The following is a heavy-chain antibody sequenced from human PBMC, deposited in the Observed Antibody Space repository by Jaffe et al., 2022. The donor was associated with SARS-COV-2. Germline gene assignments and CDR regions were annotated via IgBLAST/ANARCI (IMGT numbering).Heavy chain of an antibody. J-gene: IGHJ4*02. CDR3: ARGRTRFVY. Sequence: EVKLVESGGGLVQPGGSLRLSCAASGFNLRSFSMSWVRQAPGKGLEWVATIKEDGSDNYYLDSVKGRFTISRDNAKNSLYLQMDSLRAEDTAVYYCARGRTRFVYWGQGTLVTVSS. V-gene: IGHV3-7*01. CDR2: IKEDGSDN. CDR1: GFNLRSFS.